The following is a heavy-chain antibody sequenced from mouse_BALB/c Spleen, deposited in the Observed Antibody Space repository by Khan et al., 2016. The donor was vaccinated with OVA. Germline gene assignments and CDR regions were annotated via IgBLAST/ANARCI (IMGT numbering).Heavy chain of an antibody. D-gene: IGHD2-4*01. CDR1: GYTLTSYW. J-gene: IGHJ4*01. Sequence: VQLKESGTVLARPGASVMMSCKASGYTLTSYWMHWIKQSPGPGLEWIGAIYPGNSDIPYTQKFQGKAALTAVTSTSTAYMDLSSLTNEDSAVYDGTRRYDYAGYARDYWGQGTSVSVSS. CDR3: TRRYDYAGYARDY. CDR2: IYPGNSDI. V-gene: IGHV1-5*01.